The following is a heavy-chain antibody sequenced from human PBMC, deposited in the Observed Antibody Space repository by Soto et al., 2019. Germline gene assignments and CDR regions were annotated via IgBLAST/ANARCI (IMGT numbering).Heavy chain of an antibody. CDR1: GFTFSNSW. CDR2: VNEDGGGK. D-gene: IGHD2-8*02. Sequence: EVQVVESGGGLVQPGGSLRLSCAASGFTFSNSWMTWVRQAPGNGLEWVATVNEDGGGKFYVDSVKGRFSISRDNAENSLFLQMQSLRVEDTALYYCATITGGHWGQGTLVTVSS. J-gene: IGHJ4*02. V-gene: IGHV3-7*01. CDR3: ATITGGH.